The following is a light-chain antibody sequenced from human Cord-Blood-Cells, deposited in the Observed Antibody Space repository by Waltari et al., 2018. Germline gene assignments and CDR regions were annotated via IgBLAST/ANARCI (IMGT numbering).Light chain of an antibody. CDR1: SRDVCCYKS. CDR3: CSYAGSYRV. V-gene: IGLV2-11*01. CDR2: DVS. J-gene: IGLJ1*01. Sequence: QSALTQPRPVSGSPGQSVTIPCTGTSRDVCCYKSVSWYQQHPGKAPKLMIYDVSKRPSGVPDRFSGSKSGNTASLTISGLQAEDEADYYCCSYAGSYRVFGTGTKVTVL.